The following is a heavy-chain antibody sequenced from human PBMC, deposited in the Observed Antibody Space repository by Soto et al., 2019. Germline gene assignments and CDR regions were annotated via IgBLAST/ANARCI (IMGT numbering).Heavy chain of an antibody. Sequence: GGSLRLSCAASGFTFSSYGMHWVRQAPGKGLEWVAVISYDGSNKYYADSVKGRFTISRDNSKNTLYLQMNSLRAEDTAVYYCAKRHTVTDPYGMDVWGQGTTVTVSS. CDR1: GFTFSSYG. CDR3: AKRHTVTDPYGMDV. V-gene: IGHV3-30*18. J-gene: IGHJ6*02. D-gene: IGHD2-8*02. CDR2: ISYDGSNK.